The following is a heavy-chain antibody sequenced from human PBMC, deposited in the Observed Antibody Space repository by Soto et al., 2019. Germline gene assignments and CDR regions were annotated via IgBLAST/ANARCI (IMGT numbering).Heavy chain of an antibody. V-gene: IGHV3-30*03. CDR3: AGGYCLTYFDY. CDR2: ISYDGTNK. CDR1: GFTFSSYG. Sequence: QVQLVESGGGVVQPGRSLRLSCAASGFTFSSYGMHWVRQAPGKGLEWVAVISYDGTNKYYADSVKGRFTISRDNSQNSLYLHMNSLSAEDTAVYYCAGGYCLTYFDYCGQGTLVTVSS. D-gene: IGHD2-21*02. J-gene: IGHJ4*02.